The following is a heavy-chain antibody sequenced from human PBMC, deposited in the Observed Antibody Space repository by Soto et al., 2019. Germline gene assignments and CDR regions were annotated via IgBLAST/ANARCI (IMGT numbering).Heavy chain of an antibody. V-gene: IGHV3-53*01. Sequence: ESGGGLIQPGGSLRLSCAASGFTVSSNHMTWVRQAPGRGPEWVSTIYPGGNTYYADSVRGRFAISRDNSKNMLYLQMNSLRAEDTAVYYCATGVDTSKVGYWGQGTLVTVSS. CDR1: GFTVSSNH. D-gene: IGHD5-18*01. CDR2: IYPGGNT. J-gene: IGHJ4*02. CDR3: ATGVDTSKVGY.